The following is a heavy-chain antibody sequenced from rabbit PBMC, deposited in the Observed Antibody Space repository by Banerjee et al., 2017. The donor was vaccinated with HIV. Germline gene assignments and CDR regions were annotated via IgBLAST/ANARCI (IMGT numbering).Heavy chain of an antibody. J-gene: IGHJ4*01. Sequence: LEESGGDLVKPGASLALTCTASGFSFSSYYYMCWVRQAPGKGLEWIACIYAGDSGGTYYASWAKGPFTISKTSSTTVTLQMTSLTAADTASYFCARDLAGVIGWNFNLWGPGTL. CDR2: IYAGDSGGT. V-gene: IGHV1S40*01. CDR3: ARDLAGVIGWNFNL. D-gene: IGHD4-1*01. CDR1: GFSFSSYYY.